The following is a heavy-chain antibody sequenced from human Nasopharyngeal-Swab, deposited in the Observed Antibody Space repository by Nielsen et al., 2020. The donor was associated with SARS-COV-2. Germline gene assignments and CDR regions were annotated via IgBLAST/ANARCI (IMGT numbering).Heavy chain of an antibody. J-gene: IGHJ5*02. D-gene: IGHD2-2*01. CDR3: ARGKSDIVVVPAAHRGWFDP. Sequence: ERQAPAQGPECMVGIIPIFGTANYAQKFQGRVTITADESTSTAYMELSSLRSEDTAVYYCARGKSDIVVVPAAHRGWFDPWGQGTLVTVSS. CDR2: IIPIFGTA. V-gene: IGHV1-69*01.